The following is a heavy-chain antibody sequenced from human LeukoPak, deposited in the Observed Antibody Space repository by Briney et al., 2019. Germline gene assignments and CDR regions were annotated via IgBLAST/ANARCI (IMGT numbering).Heavy chain of an antibody. CDR2: IYSGGST. J-gene: IGHJ4*02. CDR1: GFTVRSNY. D-gene: IGHD2-2*01. Sequence: PSGGSLRLSCAASGFTVRSNYMSWVRQAPGKGLEWVSVIYSGGSTYYADSVKGRFTISRDNSKNTLYLQMNSLRAEDTAVYYCARDAGYCSSTSCYGVFDYWGQGTLVTVSS. V-gene: IGHV3-53*01. CDR3: ARDAGYCSSTSCYGVFDY.